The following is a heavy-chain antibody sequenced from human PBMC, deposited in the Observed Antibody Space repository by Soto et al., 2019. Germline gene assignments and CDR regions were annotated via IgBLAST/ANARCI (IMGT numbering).Heavy chain of an antibody. CDR2: IDPSDSYT. CDR3: ARTGGIVVVPAAMHEYYYGMDV. Sequence: GESLKISFKGSGYSFTSYWISWVRQMPGKGLEWMGRIDPSDSYTNYSPSFQGHVTISADKSISTAYLQWSSLKASDTAMYYCARTGGIVVVPAAMHEYYYGMDVWGQGTTVTVSS. V-gene: IGHV5-10-1*01. J-gene: IGHJ6*02. D-gene: IGHD2-2*01. CDR1: GYSFTSYW.